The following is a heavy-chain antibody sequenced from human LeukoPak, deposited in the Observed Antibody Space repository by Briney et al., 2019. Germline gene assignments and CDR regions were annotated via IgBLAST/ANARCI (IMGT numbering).Heavy chain of an antibody. CDR3: AKDLYYYDSSGYYHVPSGFDY. CDR2: IRWNSGSI. CDR1: GFTFDDYA. V-gene: IGHV3-9*01. Sequence: SLRLSCAASGFTFDDYAMHWVRQAPGKGLEWVSGIRWNSGSIGYADSVKGRFTISRDNAKNSLYLQMNSLRAEDTALYYCAKDLYYYDSSGYYHVPSGFDYWGQGTLVTVSP. D-gene: IGHD3-22*01. J-gene: IGHJ4*02.